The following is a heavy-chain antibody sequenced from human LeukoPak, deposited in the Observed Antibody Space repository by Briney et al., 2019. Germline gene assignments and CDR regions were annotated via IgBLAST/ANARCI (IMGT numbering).Heavy chain of an antibody. CDR2: ISSSGSI. CDR1: GFTFSDNY. Sequence: GGSLRLSCAASGFTFSDNYMSWIRQAPGKGLEWVSYISSSGSIHYADSVKGRFTISRDNAKNSLYLQMNSLRAEDTAVYYCAREGRRPPYYYYYMDVWGKGTTVTISS. CDR3: AREGRRPPYYYYYMDV. J-gene: IGHJ6*03. V-gene: IGHV3-11*01.